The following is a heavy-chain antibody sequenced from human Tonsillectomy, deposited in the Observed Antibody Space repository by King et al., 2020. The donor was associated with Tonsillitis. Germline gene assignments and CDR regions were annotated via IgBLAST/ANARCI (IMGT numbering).Heavy chain of an antibody. CDR1: GFNFSSYT. CDR2: FGGSGGGT. CDR3: ARDPQY. J-gene: IGHJ4*02. V-gene: IGHV3-23*04. Sequence: VQLVESGGGLVQPGGSLRLSCAASGFNFSSYTMSWVCQAPGKGLEWVSAFGGSGGGTFYADSVRGRFTISRDNSKNTLYLQMDSLRAEDTAVYYCARDPQYWGQGTLVTVSS.